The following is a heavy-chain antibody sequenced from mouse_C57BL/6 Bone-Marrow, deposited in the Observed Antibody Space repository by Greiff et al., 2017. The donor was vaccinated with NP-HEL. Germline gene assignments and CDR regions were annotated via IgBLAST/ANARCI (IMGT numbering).Heavy chain of an antibody. V-gene: IGHV1-26*01. D-gene: IGHD2-3*01. CDR2: INPNNGGT. CDR3: ARDGYYEYFDV. CDR1: GYTFTDYY. Sequence: EVQLQQSGPELVKPGASVKISCKASGYTFTDYYMNWVKQSHGKSLEWIGDINPNNGGTSYNQKFKGKATLTVDKSSSTAYMELRSLTSEDSAVYYCARDGYYEYFDVWGTGTTVTGSS. J-gene: IGHJ1*03.